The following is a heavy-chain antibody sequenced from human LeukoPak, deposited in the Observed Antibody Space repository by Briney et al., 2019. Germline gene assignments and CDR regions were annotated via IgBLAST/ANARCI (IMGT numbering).Heavy chain of an antibody. V-gene: IGHV1-46*01. CDR2: INPSGGST. CDR3: AREGGVDYSNLNWFDP. CDR1: GGTFSSYA. Sequence: GASAKVSCKASGGTFSSYAISWVRQAPGQGLEWMGIINPSGGSTSYAQKFQGRVTMTRDTSTSTVYMELSSLRSEDTAVYYCAREGGVDYSNLNWFDPWGQGTLVTVSS. D-gene: IGHD4-11*01. J-gene: IGHJ5*02.